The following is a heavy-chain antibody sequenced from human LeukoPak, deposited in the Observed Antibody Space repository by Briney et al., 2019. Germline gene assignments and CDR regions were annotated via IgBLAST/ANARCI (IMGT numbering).Heavy chain of an antibody. D-gene: IGHD1-1*01. CDR2: ISGSGGST. J-gene: IGHJ4*02. Sequence: GGSLRLSCAASGFPFSSYAMSWVRQAPGKGLEWVSAISGSGGSTYYADSVKGRFTISRDNSKNTLYLQMNSLRAEDTAVYYCAIGILAGPKDGYYFDYWGQGTLVTVSS. CDR3: AIGILAGPKDGYYFDY. V-gene: IGHV3-23*01. CDR1: GFPFSSYA.